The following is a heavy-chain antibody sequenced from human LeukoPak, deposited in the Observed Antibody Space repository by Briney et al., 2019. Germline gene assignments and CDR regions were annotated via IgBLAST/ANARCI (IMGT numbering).Heavy chain of an antibody. CDR3: ARGRSSHGYDF. D-gene: IGHD5-12*01. CDR1: GFTFSSYE. V-gene: IGHV3-48*03. Sequence: GGSLRLSCAASGFTFSSYEMNWVRQAPGKGLEWVSYISTTGSTIYYADSVKGRFTISRDNAKNSLYLQMNSLRAEDTAVFYCARGRSSHGYDFWGQGTLVTVSS. CDR2: ISTTGSTI. J-gene: IGHJ4*02.